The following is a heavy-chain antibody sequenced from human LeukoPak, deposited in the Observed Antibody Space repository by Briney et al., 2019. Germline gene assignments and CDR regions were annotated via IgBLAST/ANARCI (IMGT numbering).Heavy chain of an antibody. CDR2: IIPILGIA. CDR3: ARGMTISWFDP. Sequence: SVKVSCKASGGTFSSYAIGWVRQAPGQGLEWMGRIIPILGIANYAQKFQGRVTITADKSTSTAYMELSSLRSEDTAVYYCARGMTISWFDPWGQGTLVTVSS. J-gene: IGHJ5*02. CDR1: GGTFSSYA. D-gene: IGHD4/OR15-4a*01. V-gene: IGHV1-69*04.